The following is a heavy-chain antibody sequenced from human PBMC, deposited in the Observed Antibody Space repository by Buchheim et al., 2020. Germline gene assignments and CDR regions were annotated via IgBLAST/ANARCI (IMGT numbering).Heavy chain of an antibody. D-gene: IGHD6-13*01. CDR1: GDITSDDW. CDR3: ASWGLSSWYEGWFDP. V-gene: IGHV4-4*02. Sequence: QVQLQESGPGLVKPSGTLSLTCAVSGDITSDDWWSWVRQPPGKGLEWIGEIYHSGSTNYNPSLKSRVAISVDKSKNQFSLNLSSVTAADTAVYYCASWGLSSWYEGWFDPWGQGTL. J-gene: IGHJ5*02. CDR2: IYHSGST.